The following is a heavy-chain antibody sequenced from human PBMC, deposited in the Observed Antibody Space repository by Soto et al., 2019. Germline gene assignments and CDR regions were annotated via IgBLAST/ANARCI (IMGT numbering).Heavy chain of an antibody. J-gene: IGHJ2*01. D-gene: IGHD2-15*01. CDR3: ARCYCSVGSCFTCWHFDL. CDR1: GYSFDTFG. V-gene: IGHV1-18*01. Sequence: QVQVVQSGAEVKKPGASVKVACKASGYSFDTFGMSWVRQAPGQGLEWMGWISIEKGDTNSAQKFQHRATMTTDTSTSTAYIELRSLTSDDTAVYYCARCYCSVGSCFTCWHFDLWGRGTLVTVS. CDR2: ISIEKGDT.